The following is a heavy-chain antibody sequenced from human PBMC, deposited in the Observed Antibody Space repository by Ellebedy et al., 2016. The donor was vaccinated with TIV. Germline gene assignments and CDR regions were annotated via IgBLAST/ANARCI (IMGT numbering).Heavy chain of an antibody. D-gene: IGHD4-17*01. V-gene: IGHV1-8*01. CDR2: MNPNSGDT. J-gene: IGHJ4*02. CDR1: GYTFTSYT. CDR3: AREGGRGYGEIDD. Sequence: AASVKVSCKSSGYTFTSYTIHWVRQASGQGLEWMGWMNPNSGDTGYSLKFQGRVTMTTNRSVSTAYIELLSLASDDTAMYYCAREGGRGYGEIDDWGQGTLFTVSS.